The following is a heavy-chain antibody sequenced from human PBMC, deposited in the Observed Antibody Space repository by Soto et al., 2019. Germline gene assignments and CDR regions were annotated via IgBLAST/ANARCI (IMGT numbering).Heavy chain of an antibody. Sequence: KTSETLSLTCTVFGGSITSSNYHWGWSRQPPGKGLEWIGTIYYSGNTYYNPSLKSRVTMSMDASKNQFSLTLSSVAVADTAVYYCSRLTNARPGDDWGQGTLATVSS. J-gene: IGHJ4*02. CDR1: GGSITSSNYH. CDR3: SRLTNARPGDD. V-gene: IGHV4-39*01. D-gene: IGHD2-2*01. CDR2: IYYSGNT.